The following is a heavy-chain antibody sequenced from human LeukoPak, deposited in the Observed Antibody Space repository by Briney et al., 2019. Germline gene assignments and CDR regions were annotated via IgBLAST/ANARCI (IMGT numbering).Heavy chain of an antibody. J-gene: IGHJ4*02. D-gene: IGHD3-10*01. CDR2: ISADESNE. CDR1: GFTFSSYG. V-gene: IGHV3-30*18. CDR3: AKDLAGSYYGGGQRYYFDY. Sequence: GGSLRLSCAASGFTFSSYGMHWVRQAPGKGPEWVALISADESNEYYADSVKARFTISRDNSKNTVYLQMNSLRTEETAVYHCAKDLAGSYYGGGQRYYFDYWGQGTLVTVSS.